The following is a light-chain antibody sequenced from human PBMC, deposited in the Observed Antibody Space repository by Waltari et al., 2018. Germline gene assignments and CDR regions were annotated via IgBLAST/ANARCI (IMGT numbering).Light chain of an antibody. V-gene: IGLV3-19*01. CDR2: GKN. CDR1: SLRSNY. CDR3: NSWDSSGNHVV. J-gene: IGLJ2*01. Sequence: SSELTQDPAVSVALGQTVRITCQGDSLRSNYASWYQQKPGQAPVLVIYGKNNRPSGIPDRFSGSSSGNTASLTITGAQAEDEADYYCNSWDSSGNHVVFGGGTKLTVL.